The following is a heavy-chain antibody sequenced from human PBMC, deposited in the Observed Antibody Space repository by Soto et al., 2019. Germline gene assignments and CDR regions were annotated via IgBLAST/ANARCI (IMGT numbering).Heavy chain of an antibody. CDR3: ARDVGLAQLTEHRDYFDY. J-gene: IGHJ4*02. CDR2: ISSRSSYT. D-gene: IGHD1-1*01. Sequence: PGGSLRLSCVASGFTFSDHYMSWIRQAPGKGLEWVSYISSRSSYTNYTDSVEGRFTISRDNAKNSLYLQMNSLTAEDTAVYYCARDVGLAQLTEHRDYFDYWGLGTLVTVSS. V-gene: IGHV3-11*05. CDR1: GFTFSDHY.